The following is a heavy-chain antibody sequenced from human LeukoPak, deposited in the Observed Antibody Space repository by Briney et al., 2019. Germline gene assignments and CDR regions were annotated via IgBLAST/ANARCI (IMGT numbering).Heavy chain of an antibody. Sequence: SETLSLTCTVSGGSISSYYWSWIRQPPGKGLGWIGYIYYSGSTNYNPSLKSRVTISVDTSKNQFSLKLSSVTAADTAVYYCARGVRFLEWLSYPQNWFDPWGQGTLVTVSS. J-gene: IGHJ5*02. D-gene: IGHD3-3*01. CDR3: ARGVRFLEWLSYPQNWFDP. CDR2: IYYSGST. CDR1: GGSISSYY. V-gene: IGHV4-59*01.